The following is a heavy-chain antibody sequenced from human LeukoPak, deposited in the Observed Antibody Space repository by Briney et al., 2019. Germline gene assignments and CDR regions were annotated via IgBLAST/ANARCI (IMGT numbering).Heavy chain of an antibody. CDR1: GFSFSRYD. J-gene: IGHJ4*02. CDR2: IRYDGSNK. D-gene: IGHD5-24*01. Sequence: KPGGSLRLSCAASGFSFSRYDIHWVRQAPGKGLEWVAFIRYDGSNKNYADSVKGRFTISRDNFMSTVYLQMNSLRAEDAAVYYCAKTEAWQQDGNFDYWGQGTLVTVST. V-gene: IGHV3-30*02. CDR3: AKTEAWQQDGNFDY.